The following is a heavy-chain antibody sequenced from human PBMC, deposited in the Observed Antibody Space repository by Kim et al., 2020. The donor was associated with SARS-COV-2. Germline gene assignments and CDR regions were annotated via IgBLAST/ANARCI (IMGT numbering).Heavy chain of an antibody. CDR3: ARLPTGTIENFDY. J-gene: IGHJ4*02. CDR2: ISYDGSNK. CDR1: GFTFSSYA. V-gene: IGHV3-30-3*01. D-gene: IGHD1-1*01. Sequence: GGSLRLSCAASGFTFSSYAMHWVRQAPGKGLEWVAVISYDGSNKYYADSVKGRFTISRDNSKNTLYLQMNSLRAEDTAVYYCARLPTGTIENFDYWGQGT.